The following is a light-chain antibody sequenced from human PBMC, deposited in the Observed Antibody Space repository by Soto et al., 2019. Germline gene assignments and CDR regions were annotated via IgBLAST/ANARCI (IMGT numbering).Light chain of an antibody. J-gene: IGKJ1*01. CDR2: AAS. CDR3: QQYNIWPLWT. Sequence: EIVMTQSPATLSVSPGDRATLSCRASESVTSSLAWYQQKPGQPPRLLIYAASTRATDVPARFSGGGSETEFTLTISSLQSEDFAVYFCQQYNIWPLWTF. V-gene: IGKV3-15*01. CDR1: ESVTSS.